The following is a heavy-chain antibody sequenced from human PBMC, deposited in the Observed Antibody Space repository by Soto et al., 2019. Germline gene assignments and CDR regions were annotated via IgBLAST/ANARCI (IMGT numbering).Heavy chain of an antibody. CDR3: DRDRGGYAIFDS. CDR1: GGSISNAAYS. D-gene: IGHD2-2*01. CDR2: IYPSGMP. J-gene: IGHJ4*02. Sequence: PSETLSLTCTVSGGSISNAAYSWSWIRQPPGKGLEWIGYIYPSGMPFYNPSLRSRVTISIDRSNEQFSLNLKSVTAADTAVYYCDRDRGGYAIFDSWGQATLVTVSS. V-gene: IGHV4-30-2*01.